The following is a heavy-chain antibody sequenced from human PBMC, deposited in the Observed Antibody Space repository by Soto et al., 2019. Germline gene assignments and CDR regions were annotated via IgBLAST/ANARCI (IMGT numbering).Heavy chain of an antibody. Sequence: QVQLQESGPGLVKPSETLSLTCTVSSDSIAGENWWSWVRQPPGMGLEWIGEIFHTGGTNYNPSLESRVSMEVDKSKNQFSLKLISATAADTAVYYCARVFSSGSGWMYYVYSWGQGSLVSVSP. CDR2: IFHTGGT. CDR1: SDSIAGENW. V-gene: IGHV4-4*02. CDR3: ARVFSSGSGWMYYVYS. J-gene: IGHJ4*02. D-gene: IGHD6-25*01.